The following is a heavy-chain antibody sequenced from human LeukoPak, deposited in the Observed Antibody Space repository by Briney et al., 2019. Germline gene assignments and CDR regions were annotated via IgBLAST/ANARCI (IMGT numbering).Heavy chain of an antibody. Sequence: PGGSLRLSCAASGFTVSSNYMSWVRQAPGKGLEWVSVIYSGGSTYYADSVKGRFTISRDNSENTLYLQMNSLRAEDTAVYYCARGSYDSSGVNDYWGQGTLVTVSS. J-gene: IGHJ4*02. D-gene: IGHD3-22*01. V-gene: IGHV3-53*01. CDR2: IYSGGST. CDR3: ARGSYDSSGVNDY. CDR1: GFTVSSNY.